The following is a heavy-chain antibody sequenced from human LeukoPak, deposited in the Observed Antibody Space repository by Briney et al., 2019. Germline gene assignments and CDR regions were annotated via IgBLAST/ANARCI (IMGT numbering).Heavy chain of an antibody. J-gene: IGHJ6*01. Sequence: SVNLSCKASGGTFSSYAISWVRQAPGQGLEWMGGINPIFGTANYAHKIKGRATITADESTSTAYMQLTSLSAEDTAVYYCARGRIVIVPAAINYYYYGIDVWGQGATVTVS. CDR1: GGTFSSYA. CDR2: INPIFGTA. D-gene: IGHD2-2*02. CDR3: ARGRIVIVPAAINYYYYGIDV. V-gene: IGHV1-69*13.